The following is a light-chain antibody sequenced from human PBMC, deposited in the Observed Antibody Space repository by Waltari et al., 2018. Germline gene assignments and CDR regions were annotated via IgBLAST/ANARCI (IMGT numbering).Light chain of an antibody. J-gene: IGKJ4*02. CDR1: QSVGRS. CDR2: GAS. CDR3: QHYVRLPVT. V-gene: IGKV3-20*01. Sequence: EIVLTQSPGILSLSPGEGATLSYRASQSVGRSLAWYQQKPGQAPRLVISGASNRATGIPDRFSGSGSGTDFSLTISRLEPEDFAVYYCQHYVRLPVTFGRGTKVEIK.